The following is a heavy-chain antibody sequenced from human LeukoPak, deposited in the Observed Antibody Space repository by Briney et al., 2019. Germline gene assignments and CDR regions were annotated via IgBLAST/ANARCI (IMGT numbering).Heavy chain of an antibody. CDR1: GYTFTSYG. Sequence: ASVKVSCKASGYTFTSYGISWVRQAPGQGLEWMGWISAYNGNTNYAQKLQGRVTMTTDTSTSTAYMELRSLRSDDTAVYYCARDSVRDTGNPGGMDVWGQGTTVTVSS. J-gene: IGHJ6*02. D-gene: IGHD5-18*01. CDR2: ISAYNGNT. V-gene: IGHV1-18*01. CDR3: ARDSVRDTGNPGGMDV.